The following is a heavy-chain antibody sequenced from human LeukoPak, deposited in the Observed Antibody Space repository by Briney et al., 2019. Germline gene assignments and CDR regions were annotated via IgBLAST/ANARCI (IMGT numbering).Heavy chain of an antibody. V-gene: IGHV3-15*01. CDR1: GFTFSGYW. Sequence: KAGGSLRLSCAASGFTFSGYWMNWVRQAPGKGLEWAGRIKSKTDGGTTDYAAPVKGRFTISRDDSKNTLYLQMNSLKTEDTAVYYCTTDYLKDHILTGYYLSFIDYWGQGTLVTVSS. CDR2: IKSKTDGGTT. CDR3: TTDYLKDHILTGYYLSFIDY. J-gene: IGHJ4*02. D-gene: IGHD3-9*01.